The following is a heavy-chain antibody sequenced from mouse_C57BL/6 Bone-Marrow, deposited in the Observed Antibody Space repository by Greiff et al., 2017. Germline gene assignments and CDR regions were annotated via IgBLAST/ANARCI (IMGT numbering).Heavy chain of an antibody. J-gene: IGHJ3*01. CDR2: IDPENGDT. Sequence: VQLQQSGAELVRPGASVKLSCTASGFNIKDDYMHWVKQRPEQGLEWIGWIDPENGDTEYASKFQGKATITADTSSHTAYLQLSSLTSEDTAVYYCTRYGSWFAYWGQGTLVTVSA. V-gene: IGHV14-4*01. CDR1: GFNIKDDY. D-gene: IGHD1-1*01. CDR3: TRYGSWFAY.